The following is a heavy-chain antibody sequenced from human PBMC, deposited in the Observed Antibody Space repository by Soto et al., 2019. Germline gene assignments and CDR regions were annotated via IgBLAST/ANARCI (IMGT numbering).Heavy chain of an antibody. CDR1: GGSISSYY. Sequence: SETLSLTCTVSGGSISSYYWSWIRQPPGKGLEWIGYIYYSGSTTYNPSPQSRVTMSVDTSKNQFSLKRSSVNAADTAVYYCAKYRRTEPEGFTHDYWGRGTLVTVSS. CDR3: AKYRRTEPEGFTHDY. V-gene: IGHV4-59*01. CDR2: IYYSGST. J-gene: IGHJ4*02. D-gene: IGHD2-2*01.